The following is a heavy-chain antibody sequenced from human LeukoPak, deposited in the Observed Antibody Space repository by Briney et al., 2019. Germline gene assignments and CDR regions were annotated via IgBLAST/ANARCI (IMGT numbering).Heavy chain of an antibody. CDR2: MYYSGNT. Sequence: SETLSLTCTVSGGSISSSSYYWGWIRQPPGKGLEWIGSMYYSGNTFYKSSLKSRVTISVDTSKNQISLKLSSVTAADTAVYYCARLPIAAASVTKPDYRGQGTLVTVSS. CDR1: GGSISSSSYY. V-gene: IGHV4-39*01. CDR3: ARLPIAAASVTKPDY. D-gene: IGHD6-13*01. J-gene: IGHJ4*02.